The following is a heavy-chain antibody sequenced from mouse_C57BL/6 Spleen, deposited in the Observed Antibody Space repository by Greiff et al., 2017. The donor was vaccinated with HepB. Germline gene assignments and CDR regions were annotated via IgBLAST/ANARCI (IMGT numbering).Heavy chain of an antibody. D-gene: IGHD3-2*02. J-gene: IGHJ2*01. CDR1: GYTFTSYW. CDR3: ARGELRPFDY. V-gene: IGHV1-52*01. CDR2: IDPSDSET. Sequence: QVHVKQPGAELVRPGSSVKLSCKASGYTFTSYWMHWVKQRPIQGLEWIGNIDPSDSETHYNQKFKDKATLTVDKSSSTAYMQLSSLTSEDSAVYYCARGELRPFDYWGQGTTLTVSS.